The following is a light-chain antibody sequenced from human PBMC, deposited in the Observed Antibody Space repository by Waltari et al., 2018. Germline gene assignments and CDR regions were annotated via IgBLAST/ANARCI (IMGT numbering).Light chain of an antibody. Sequence: TGRASQSISSWLAWYQQKPGKAPKLLIYKASSLESGVPSRFSGSGSGTEFTLTISSLQPDDFATYYCQQYNSAPWTFGQGTKVEIK. V-gene: IGKV1-5*03. J-gene: IGKJ1*01. CDR1: QSISSW. CDR3: QQYNSAPWT. CDR2: KAS.